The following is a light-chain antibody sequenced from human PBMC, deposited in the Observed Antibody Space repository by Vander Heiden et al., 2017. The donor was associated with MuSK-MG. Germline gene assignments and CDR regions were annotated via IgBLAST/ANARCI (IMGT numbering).Light chain of an antibody. CDR2: AAS. J-gene: IGKJ3*01. Sequence: QMPQSPSSLSASLEDRVTITCRTSQAVGNALDWYKQKPGKAPKLLISAASNLHGGVPSRFSGSGSGTDFTLTISSLQPEDFATYYCLHDYTDPLTFGPGTKVDFK. CDR1: QAVGNA. V-gene: IGKV1-6*02. CDR3: LHDYTDPLT.